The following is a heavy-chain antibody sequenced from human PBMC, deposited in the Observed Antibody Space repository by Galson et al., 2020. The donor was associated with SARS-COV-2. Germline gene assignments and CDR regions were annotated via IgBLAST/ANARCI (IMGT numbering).Heavy chain of an antibody. J-gene: IGHJ5*02. V-gene: IGHV4-30-4*01. CDR2: IYYSGST. CDR3: ATVTWGTSSYYSWFDP. Sequence: SETLSLTCAVSGGPINSGDYYWSWIRQSPGKGLEWIGHIYYSGSTYYNPSLKSRVFISTDTSKNQFSLTLNSVTAADTAVYYCATVTWGTSSYYSWFDPWGQGTLVTVSS. CDR1: GGPINSGDYY. D-gene: IGHD4-4*01.